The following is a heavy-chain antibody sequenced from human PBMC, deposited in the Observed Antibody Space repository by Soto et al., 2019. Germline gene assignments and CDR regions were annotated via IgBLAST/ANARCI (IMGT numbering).Heavy chain of an antibody. CDR3: ARDFWSGQYYYGMDV. CDR1: GGTFSSYA. Sequence: SVKVSCRASGGTFSSYAISWVRQAPGQGLEWMGGIIPIFGTANYAQKFQGRVTITADESTSTAYMELSSLRSEDTAVYYCARDFWSGQYYYGMDVWGQGTTVTVSS. V-gene: IGHV1-69*13. J-gene: IGHJ6*02. CDR2: IIPIFGTA. D-gene: IGHD3-3*01.